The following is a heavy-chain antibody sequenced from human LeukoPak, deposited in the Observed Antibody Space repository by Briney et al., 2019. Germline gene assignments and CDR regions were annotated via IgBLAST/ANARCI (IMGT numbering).Heavy chain of an antibody. Sequence: PSETLSHTCTDSGGSISSHYWSWIRQPPGKGLEWIGYIYYSGSTNYNPSLKSRVTISVDTSKNQFSLKLSSVTAADTAVYYCARVGRKQLWLGGIDYWGQGTLVTVSS. V-gene: IGHV4-59*11. J-gene: IGHJ4*02. CDR2: IYYSGST. D-gene: IGHD5-18*01. CDR1: GGSISSHY. CDR3: ARVGRKQLWLGGIDY.